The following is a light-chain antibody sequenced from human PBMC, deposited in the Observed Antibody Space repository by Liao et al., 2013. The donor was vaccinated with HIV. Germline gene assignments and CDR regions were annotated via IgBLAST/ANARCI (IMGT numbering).Light chain of an antibody. CDR2: YGA. J-gene: IGLJ2*01. CDR3: YSAADNNEI. V-gene: IGLV3-21*01. CDR1: DIGSKS. Sequence: SYELTQTPSVSVAPGKTARITCGGNDIGSKSVHWYQQKPGQAPVLVIYYGADRPSGIPERFSGSSSGTTVTLTISGAQVEDEADYYCYSAADNNEIFGGGTKLTVL.